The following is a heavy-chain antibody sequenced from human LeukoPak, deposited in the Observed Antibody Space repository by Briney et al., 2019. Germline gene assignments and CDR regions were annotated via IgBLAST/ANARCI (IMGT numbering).Heavy chain of an antibody. CDR1: GYTCTSFD. Sequence: ASVKVSGKASGYTCTSFDISWVRQAPGQRLEWMGWMSPNGGDRGYALKFQGRVTMTRNNSISTAYMELSSLRSEDTAVYYCAREVGATVDPWGQGTLVIVSS. CDR3: AREVGATVDP. D-gene: IGHD1-26*01. V-gene: IGHV1-8*01. CDR2: MSPNGGDR. J-gene: IGHJ5*02.